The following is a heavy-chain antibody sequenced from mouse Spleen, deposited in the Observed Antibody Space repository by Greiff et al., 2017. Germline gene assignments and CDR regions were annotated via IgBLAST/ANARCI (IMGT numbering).Heavy chain of an antibody. D-gene: IGHD2-13*01. J-gene: IGHJ4*01. CDR1: GYAFSSSW. Sequence: VQLQQSGPELVKPGASVKISCKASGYAFSSSWMNWVKQRPGKGLEWIGRIYPGDGDTNYNGKFKGKATLTADKSSSTAYMQLSSLTSEDSAVYFCARDGDYVRDALDYWGQGTSVTVSS. CDR2: IYPGDGDT. V-gene: IGHV1-82*01. CDR3: ARDGDYVRDALDY.